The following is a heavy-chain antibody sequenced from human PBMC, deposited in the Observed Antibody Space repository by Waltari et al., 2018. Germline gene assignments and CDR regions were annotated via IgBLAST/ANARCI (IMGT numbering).Heavy chain of an antibody. Sequence: QVQLQESGPGLVTPSETLSLTCKVSGYPISSNYYWVWIRQPPGKGPEWIGTIYHTGSTYYNPSLKSRVTISVDTSKNQFSLNLNSVTAADTAVYYCARGAYHDFWSGDYPYNWFDPWGQGTLVTVSS. D-gene: IGHD3-3*01. V-gene: IGHV4-38-2*02. CDR3: ARGAYHDFWSGDYPYNWFDP. J-gene: IGHJ5*02. CDR2: IYHTGST. CDR1: GYPISSNYY.